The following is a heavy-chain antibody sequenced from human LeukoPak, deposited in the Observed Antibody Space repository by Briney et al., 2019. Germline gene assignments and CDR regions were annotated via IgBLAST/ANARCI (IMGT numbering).Heavy chain of an antibody. D-gene: IGHD6-13*01. J-gene: IGHJ3*02. Sequence: GGSLRLSCAASGFTFSSYAMSWVRQAPGKGLEWVSGISWNSGSIGYADSVKGRFTISRDNAKNSLYLQMNSLRAEDTALYYCAKDRRRIAAAQGAFDIWGQGTMVTVSS. CDR2: ISWNSGSI. V-gene: IGHV3-9*01. CDR3: AKDRRRIAAAQGAFDI. CDR1: GFTFSSYA.